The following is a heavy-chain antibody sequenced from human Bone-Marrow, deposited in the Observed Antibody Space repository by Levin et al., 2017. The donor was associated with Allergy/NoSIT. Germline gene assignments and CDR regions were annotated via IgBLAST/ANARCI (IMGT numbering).Heavy chain of an antibody. V-gene: IGHV4-59*08. CDR1: GGSISSYY. CDR2: IYSSGNT. J-gene: IGHJ4*02. Sequence: SETLSLTCTVSGGSISSYYWSWIRQPPGKGLEWIGYIYSSGNTNYKPSLKSRFTMSVDTSKNQFSLTLTSVTAADTAGYYCARGRPSRNYFDYWGQGALVTVS. D-gene: IGHD2-2*01. CDR3: ARGRPSRNYFDY.